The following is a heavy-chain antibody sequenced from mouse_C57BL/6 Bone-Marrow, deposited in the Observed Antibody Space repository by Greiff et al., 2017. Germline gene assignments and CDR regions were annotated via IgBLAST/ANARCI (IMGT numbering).Heavy chain of an antibody. D-gene: IGHD1-1*01. Sequence: VQLQQSGAELVRPGASVTLSCKASGYTFTDYEMHWVKQTPVHGLEWIGAIDPETGGTAYNQKFKGKAILTADKSSSTAYMELRSLTSEDSAVYYCTRRFLTTGVAPEFANWGQGTLVTVSA. V-gene: IGHV1-15*01. J-gene: IGHJ3*01. CDR3: TRRFLTTGVAPEFAN. CDR1: GYTFTDYE. CDR2: IDPETGGT.